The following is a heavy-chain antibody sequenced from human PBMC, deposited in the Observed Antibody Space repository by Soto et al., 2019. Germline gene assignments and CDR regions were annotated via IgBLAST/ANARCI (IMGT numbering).Heavy chain of an antibody. V-gene: IGHV1-69*06. CDR1: GGTFKSYS. CDR2: IIPIFGTA. CDR3: ARDMLWDYYDSSGYNQEDY. Sequence: SVKVSCTASGGTFKSYSISWVLQAPAQGLEWMGGIIPIFGTANNAQKFQGRVTITADKSTSTAHMELSSLRSEDTAVYYCARDMLWDYYDSSGYNQEDYWGQGTTVTVSS. J-gene: IGHJ4*02. D-gene: IGHD3-22*01.